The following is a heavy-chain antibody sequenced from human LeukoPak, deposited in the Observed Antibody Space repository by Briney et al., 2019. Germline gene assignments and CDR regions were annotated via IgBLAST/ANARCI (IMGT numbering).Heavy chain of an antibody. V-gene: IGHV3-21*01. CDR3: ARDSLRYSGYDSLDY. CDR2: ISSSSSYI. D-gene: IGHD5-12*01. J-gene: IGHJ4*02. Sequence: GGSLRLSYAASGFTFSSYSMNWVRQAPGKGLEWVSSISSSSSYIYYADSVKGRFTISRDNAKNSLYLQMNSLRAEDTAVYYCARDSLRYSGYDSLDYWGQGTLVTVSS. CDR1: GFTFSSYS.